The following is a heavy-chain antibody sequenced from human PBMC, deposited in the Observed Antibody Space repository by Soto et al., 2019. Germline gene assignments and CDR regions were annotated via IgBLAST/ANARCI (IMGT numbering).Heavy chain of an antibody. J-gene: IGHJ6*02. CDR1: GFTFSTYW. Sequence: EVQLVESGGGLVQPGGSLRLSCAASGFTFSTYWMSWVRRTPGKGLEWVANIKQDGTEKYYVDSVRGRLTVSRDNAKSSLYLKMNSLRVEDTAVYYCTTSPHRDSERVFVWGQGTTVTVSS. V-gene: IGHV3-7*01. D-gene: IGHD1-26*01. CDR2: IKQDGTEK. CDR3: TTSPHRDSERVFV.